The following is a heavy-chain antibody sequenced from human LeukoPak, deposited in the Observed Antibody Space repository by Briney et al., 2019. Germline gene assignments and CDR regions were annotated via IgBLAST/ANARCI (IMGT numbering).Heavy chain of an antibody. J-gene: IGHJ4*02. CDR1: GGSINSHY. CDR2: VFNGGST. Sequence: SETLSLTCSVSGGSINSHYWSWIRQSPGKGLEWIGYVFNGGSTNYNPSLKSQVTMSLDTSRDQFSLRLTSVTAADTAIYYCASRPADNTWYGVFDYWSQGTLVTVSS. D-gene: IGHD6-13*01. V-gene: IGHV4-59*11. CDR3: ASRPADNTWYGVFDY.